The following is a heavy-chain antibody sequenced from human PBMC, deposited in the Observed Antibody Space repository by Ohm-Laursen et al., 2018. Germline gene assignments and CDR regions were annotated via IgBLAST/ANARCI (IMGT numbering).Heavy chain of an antibody. CDR1: GYTFTGYY. CDR3: ARDHGIAVEPLYGMDV. Sequence: SSVKVSCKASGYTFTGYYMHWVRQAPGQGLEWMGWINPNSGGTNYAQKFQGRVTMTRDTSISTAYMELSRLRSDDTAVYYCARDHGIAVEPLYGMDVWGQGTTVTVSS. V-gene: IGHV1-2*02. J-gene: IGHJ6*02. D-gene: IGHD6-19*01. CDR2: INPNSGGT.